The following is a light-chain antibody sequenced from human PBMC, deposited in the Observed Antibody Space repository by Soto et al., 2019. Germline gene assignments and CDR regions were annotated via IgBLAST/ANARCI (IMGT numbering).Light chain of an antibody. CDR2: DVS. J-gene: IGLJ1*01. V-gene: IGLV2-14*01. CDR1: SSDGGGYNY. Sequence: QSALTQPASVSGSPGQSITISCTGTSSDGGGYNYVSWYQQHPGKAPKFMIYDVSNRPSGVSNRFSGSKPGNTASLTISGLPAEDEADYYCCSYTTSNTRQIVFGTGTKVTVL. CDR3: CSYTTSNTRQIV.